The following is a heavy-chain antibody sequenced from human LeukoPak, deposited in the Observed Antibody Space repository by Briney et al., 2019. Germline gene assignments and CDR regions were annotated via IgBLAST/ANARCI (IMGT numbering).Heavy chain of an antibody. J-gene: IGHJ3*02. CDR3: ARDAGWEILHAFDI. Sequence: SQTLSLTCVISGDSVSSNSASWNWIRQSPSRGLEWLGRTYYRSKWYSEFAGSVRGRITTNADTSKNQFSLQLYSVTPDDTAVYYCARDAGWEILHAFDIWGQGTMVTVSS. V-gene: IGHV6-1*01. CDR1: GDSVSSNSAS. CDR2: TYYRSKWYS. D-gene: IGHD1-26*01.